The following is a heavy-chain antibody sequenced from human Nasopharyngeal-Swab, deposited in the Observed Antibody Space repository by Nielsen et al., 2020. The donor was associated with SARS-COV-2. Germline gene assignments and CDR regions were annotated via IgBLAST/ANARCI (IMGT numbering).Heavy chain of an antibody. CDR2: ISYDGSNK. CDR1: GFTFSSYA. J-gene: IGHJ4*02. CDR3: AKDGAGELLV. D-gene: IGHD3-10*01. V-gene: IGHV3-30*18. Sequence: GESLKISCATLGFTFSSYAMSWVRQAPGKGLEWVAVISYDGSNKYYADSVKGRFTISRDNSKNTLYLQMNSLRAEDTAVYYCAKDGAGELLVWGQGTLVTVSS.